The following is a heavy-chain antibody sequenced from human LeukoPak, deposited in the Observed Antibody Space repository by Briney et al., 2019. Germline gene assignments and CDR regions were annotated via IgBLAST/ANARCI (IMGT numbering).Heavy chain of an antibody. CDR2: ISSSSSYT. CDR1: GFTFSDYY. D-gene: IGHD1-26*01. CDR3: ARDLGVGATFCPDP. V-gene: IGHV3-11*06. J-gene: IGHJ5*02. Sequence: PSGSLKLSCAASGFTFSDYYMCWIRQAPGQGLEWVSYISSSSSYTNYADSVKGRFTISGDNAKNSLYLQMNSLRAEDTAVYYCARDLGVGATFCPDPWGQGTLVTVSS.